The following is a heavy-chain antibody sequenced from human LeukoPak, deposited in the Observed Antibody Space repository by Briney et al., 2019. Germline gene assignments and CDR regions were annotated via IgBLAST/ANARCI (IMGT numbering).Heavy chain of an antibody. J-gene: IGHJ4*02. V-gene: IGHV3-33*08. CDR2: IWYDGSNK. CDR3: ARVHSGSYTNYFDY. D-gene: IGHD1-26*01. CDR1: GFTFSSYG. Sequence: GGSLRLSCAASGFTFSSYGMHWVRQAPGKGLEWVAVIWYDGSNKYYADSVKGRFTISRDNSKNTLYLQMNSLRAEDTAVYYCARVHSGSYTNYFDYWGQGTLVTVSS.